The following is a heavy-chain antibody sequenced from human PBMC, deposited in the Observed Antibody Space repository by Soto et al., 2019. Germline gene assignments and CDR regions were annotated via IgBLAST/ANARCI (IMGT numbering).Heavy chain of an antibody. CDR3: ARDSYYGSGSYYNWFDP. J-gene: IGHJ5*02. Sequence: SETLSLTCTVSGGSISSGVYYWSWIRQHPGKGLEWIGYIYYSGSTYYNPSLKSRVTISVDTSKNQFSLKLSSVTAADTAVYYCARDSYYGSGSYYNWFDPWGQGTLVTVSS. D-gene: IGHD3-10*01. CDR1: GGSISSGVYY. CDR2: IYYSGST. V-gene: IGHV4-31*03.